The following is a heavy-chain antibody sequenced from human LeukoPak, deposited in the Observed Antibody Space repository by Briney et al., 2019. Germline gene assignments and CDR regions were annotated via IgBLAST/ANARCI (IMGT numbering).Heavy chain of an antibody. J-gene: IGHJ3*02. CDR3: ARGILTGPIYAFDI. CDR2: MNPNSGNT. Sequence: GASVKVSCKASGYTFTSYDINWVRQATGQGLEWMGWMNPNSGNTGYAQKFQGRVTMTRNTSISTAYMELSSLRSEDTAVYYCARGILTGPIYAFDIWGQGTMVTVSS. D-gene: IGHD3-9*01. V-gene: IGHV1-8*01. CDR1: GYTFTSYD.